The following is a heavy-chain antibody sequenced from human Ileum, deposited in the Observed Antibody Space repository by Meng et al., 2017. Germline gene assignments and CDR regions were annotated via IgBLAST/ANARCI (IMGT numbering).Heavy chain of an antibody. CDR3: ASDY. CDR2: ISSTSGYI. Sequence: VVLVGSGGGLVKPGGSLRLSCAASGFTFSSYSMNWVRQAPGKGLEWVSSISSTSGYIYYADSVKGRFTISRDNAKNSLYLQMNSLRAEDTAVYYCASDYWGQGTVVTVSS. V-gene: IGHV3-21*01. CDR1: GFTFSSYS. J-gene: IGHJ4*02.